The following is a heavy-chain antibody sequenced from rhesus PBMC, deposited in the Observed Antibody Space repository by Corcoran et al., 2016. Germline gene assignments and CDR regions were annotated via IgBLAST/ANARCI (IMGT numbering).Heavy chain of an antibody. Sequence: QLQLQESGPGLVKPSETLSVTCAVSGGSISSSYWSWIRQAPGKGLGWIVYIYGSGSSTNYNPPRKSRVTLSEDTSKNQLSLKLSSVTAADTAVYYCASDPAGTNLDYWGQGVLVTVSS. CDR3: ASDPAGTNLDY. CDR1: GGSISSSY. D-gene: IGHD1-20*01. J-gene: IGHJ4*01. CDR2: IYGSGSST. V-gene: IGHV4-169*02.